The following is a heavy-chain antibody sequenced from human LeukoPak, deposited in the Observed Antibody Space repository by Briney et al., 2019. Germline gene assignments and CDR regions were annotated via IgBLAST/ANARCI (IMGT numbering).Heavy chain of an antibody. Sequence: SETLSLTCTVSGGSISSYYWSWIRQPPGKGLEWIGYIYYSGSTNYNPSLKSRVTISVDTSKNQFSLKLSSVTAADTAVYYCARHRLTMVRGVIIYYYYYMDVWGKGTTVTISS. CDR1: GGSISSYY. J-gene: IGHJ6*03. CDR2: IYYSGST. D-gene: IGHD3-10*01. CDR3: ARHRLTMVRGVIIYYYYYMDV. V-gene: IGHV4-59*01.